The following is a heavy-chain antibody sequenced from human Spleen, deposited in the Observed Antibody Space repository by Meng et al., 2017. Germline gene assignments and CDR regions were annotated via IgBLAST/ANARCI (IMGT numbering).Heavy chain of an antibody. V-gene: IGHV4-34*01. Sequence: SETLSLTCVVSGGSFSDYYWSWIRQPPGKGLEWIGEINHSGSTDYNPSLKSRVTISLDKSKNQFSLRLTSVTAADTAVYYCARGGDDFWSGYYANWFDPWGQGTLVTVSS. CDR2: INHSGST. D-gene: IGHD3-3*01. CDR3: ARGGDDFWSGYYANWFDP. CDR1: GGSFSDYY. J-gene: IGHJ5*02.